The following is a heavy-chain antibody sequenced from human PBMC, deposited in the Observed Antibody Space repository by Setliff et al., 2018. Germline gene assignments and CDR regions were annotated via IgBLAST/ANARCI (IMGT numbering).Heavy chain of an antibody. D-gene: IGHD4-17*01. Sequence: GESLKIFCKGSGYSFTSYWIGWVRQMPGKGLEWMGIIYPGDSDTRYSPSLQGQVTVSADKSISTAYLQWSSLKASDTAMYYCARHTVEPGFDYWGQGTLVTVSS. CDR1: GYSFTSYW. CDR2: IYPGDSDT. V-gene: IGHV5-51*01. J-gene: IGHJ4*02. CDR3: ARHTVEPGFDY.